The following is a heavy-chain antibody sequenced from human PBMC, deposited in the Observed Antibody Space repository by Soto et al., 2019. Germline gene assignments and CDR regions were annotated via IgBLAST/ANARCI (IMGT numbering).Heavy chain of an antibody. J-gene: IGHJ4*02. V-gene: IGHV5-10-1*03. D-gene: IGHD6-13*01. Sequence: EVQLVQSGAELKEPGESLRISCKGSAYSFTTYWISWVRQMPGKGLEWMGRIDPSDSYTSYSPSFQGHVTISADKSISTAYLQWSSLKASDTAMYYCARHPIAAALDYWGQGTLVTVSS. CDR3: ARHPIAAALDY. CDR2: IDPSDSYT. CDR1: AYSFTTYW.